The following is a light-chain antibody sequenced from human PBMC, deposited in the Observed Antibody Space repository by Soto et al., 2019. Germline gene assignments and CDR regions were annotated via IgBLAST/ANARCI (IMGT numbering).Light chain of an antibody. Sequence: QSALTQPPSASGSPGQSVTISCTGTSSDVGGYNYVSWYQQHPGKAPKLMIYEVSKRPSGVSNRFSGSKSGNTASLTISGLQAEDEADYYCSSYTSRNTLYVFGTGTKLTVL. CDR3: SSYTSRNTLYV. CDR2: EVS. CDR1: SSDVGGYNY. J-gene: IGLJ1*01. V-gene: IGLV2-14*01.